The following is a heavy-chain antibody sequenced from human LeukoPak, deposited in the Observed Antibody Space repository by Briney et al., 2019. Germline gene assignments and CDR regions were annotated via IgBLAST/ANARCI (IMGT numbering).Heavy chain of an antibody. J-gene: IGHJ4*02. V-gene: IGHV1-2*02. D-gene: IGHD5-18*01. CDR2: INPNSGDT. CDR3: ARDGYSYGYGELGDY. CDR1: GYTFICYY. Sequence: GASVKVSCKASGYTFICYYMHWVRQAPGQGLEWMGWINPNSGDTNYAQKFQGRVTMTRDTSISTAYMELSRLRSDDTAVYYCARDGYSYGYGELGDYWGQGTLVTVSS.